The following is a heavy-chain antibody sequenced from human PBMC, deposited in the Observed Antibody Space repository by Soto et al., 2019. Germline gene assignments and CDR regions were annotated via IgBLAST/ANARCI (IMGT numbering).Heavy chain of an antibody. CDR3: ARDYDSSGYPRYYFDY. CDR1: GGTFSSYA. V-gene: IGHV1-69*05. J-gene: IGHJ4*02. Sequence: SVQVSCKASGGTFSSYAITWVRQAPGQGLEWMGGIIPIFGTANYAQKFQGRVTITRDTSASTAYMELSSLRSEDTAVYYCARDYDSSGYPRYYFDYWGQGTLVTVS. D-gene: IGHD3-22*01. CDR2: IIPIFGTA.